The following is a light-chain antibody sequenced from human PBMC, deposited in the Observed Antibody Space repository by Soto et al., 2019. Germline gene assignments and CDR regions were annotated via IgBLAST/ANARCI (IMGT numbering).Light chain of an antibody. Sequence: EIVLTQSPASLSLSPVEGATLSCRASESISSQLVWYQQKPGQPPRLLIYGASSRATGIPDRFSGSGSGTDFSLTISRLEPEDFAVYYCQQHGDSPITFGQGTRLEIK. V-gene: IGKV3-20*01. CDR3: QQHGDSPIT. CDR1: ESISSQ. J-gene: IGKJ5*01. CDR2: GAS.